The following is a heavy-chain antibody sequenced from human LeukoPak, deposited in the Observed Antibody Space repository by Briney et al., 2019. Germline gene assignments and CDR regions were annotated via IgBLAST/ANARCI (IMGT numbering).Heavy chain of an antibody. CDR2: ISSSSSYI. J-gene: IGHJ6*03. V-gene: IGHV3-21*01. Sequence: GGSLRLSCAASGFTFSSYSMNWVRQAPGKGLEWVSSISSSSSYIYYADSVKGRFTISRDNAKNSLYLQMNSLRAEDTAVYYCARGGGDWSGYSYYYYYMDVWGKGTTVTVSS. D-gene: IGHD3-3*01. CDR1: GFTFSSYS. CDR3: ARGGGDWSGYSYYYYYMDV.